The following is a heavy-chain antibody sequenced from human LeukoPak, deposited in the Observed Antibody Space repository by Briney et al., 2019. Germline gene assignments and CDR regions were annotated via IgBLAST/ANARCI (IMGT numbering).Heavy chain of an antibody. D-gene: IGHD3-22*01. CDR3: ARENPSGYYNRPIDY. V-gene: IGHV4-59*01. J-gene: IGHJ4*02. CDR2: IYYSGSI. CDR1: GSSISSYY. Sequence: SETLSLTCTVSGSSISSYYWSWIRQPPGKGLEWIGDIYYSGSIKYNPSLKSRVTMSVDTSKNQFSLKLSSVTAADPAIYSCARENPSGYYNRPIDYWGQGTLVTVSS.